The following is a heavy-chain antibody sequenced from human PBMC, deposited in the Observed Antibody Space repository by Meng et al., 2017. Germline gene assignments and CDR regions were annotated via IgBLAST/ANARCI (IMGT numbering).Heavy chain of an antibody. Sequence: SETLSLTCTVSGASISGYYWTWIRQPPGKGLEWIGYIYYSGSTDYNPSLKSRVTMSVATSKNQFSLKLRSVTAADTAVYYCASYSRGYSPHWGQGTLVTVSS. CDR3: ASYSRGYSPH. D-gene: IGHD5-18*01. CDR1: GASISGYY. J-gene: IGHJ4*02. V-gene: IGHV4-59*01. CDR2: IYYSGST.